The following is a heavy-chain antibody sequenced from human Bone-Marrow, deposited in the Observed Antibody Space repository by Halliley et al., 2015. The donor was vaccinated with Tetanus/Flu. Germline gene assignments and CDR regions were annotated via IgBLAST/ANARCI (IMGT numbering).Heavy chain of an antibody. CDR3: ARGPPTGIQLWLDK. V-gene: IGHV4-4*02. CDR2: IYHSGSP. J-gene: IGHJ4*02. D-gene: IGHD5-18*01. Sequence: GFGEIYHSGSPNYTPPLKSRVTISVASSKNNFSLKLSSVPAADTAVYYCARGPPTGIQLWLDKWGQGTLVTVSS.